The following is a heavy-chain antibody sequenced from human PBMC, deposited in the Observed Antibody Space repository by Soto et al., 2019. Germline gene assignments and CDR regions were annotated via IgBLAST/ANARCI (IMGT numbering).Heavy chain of an antibody. V-gene: IGHV3-23*01. D-gene: IGHD6-19*01. Sequence: GRYPGISCAASGFTFSSYSMSWVRQAPGKGLEWVSGFRGSGDDGTTYYADSVKGRFTISRDNSKNTLFLQMNSLRAEDTAIYYFSNAEKISAVAGYPVNCGQPIQVHDY. J-gene: IGHJ4*01. CDR2: FRGSGDDGTT. CDR1: GFTFSSYS. CDR3: SNAEKISAVAGYPVNCGQPIQVHDY.